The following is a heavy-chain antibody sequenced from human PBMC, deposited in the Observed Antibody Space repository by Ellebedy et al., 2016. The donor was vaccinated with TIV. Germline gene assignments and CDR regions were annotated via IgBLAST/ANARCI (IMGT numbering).Heavy chain of an antibody. CDR1: GFTFGDYA. CDR2: IRSKAYGGTT. V-gene: IGHV3-49*03. CDR3: TRGYYDILTGYGTDAFDI. Sequence: GGSLRLXXTASGFTFGDYAMSWFRQAPGKGLEWVGFIRSKAYGGTTEYAASVKGRFTISRDDSKSIAYLQMNSLKTEDTAVYYCTRGYYDILTGYGTDAFDIWGQGTMVTVSS. D-gene: IGHD3-9*01. J-gene: IGHJ3*02.